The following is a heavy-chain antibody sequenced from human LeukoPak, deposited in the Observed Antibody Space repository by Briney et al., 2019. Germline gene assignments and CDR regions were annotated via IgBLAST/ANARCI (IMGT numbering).Heavy chain of an antibody. CDR2: ICTSGST. CDR3: ARGYSSYVWGSYRPLYYMDV. CDR1: GGSISSYY. Sequence: SETLSLTCTVSGGSISSYYWSWIRQPAGKGLEWIGRICTSGSTNYNPSLKSRVTMSVDTSKNQFSLKLSSVTAADTAVYYCARGYSSYVWGSYRPLYYMDVWGKGTTVTVSS. J-gene: IGHJ6*03. D-gene: IGHD3-16*02. V-gene: IGHV4-4*07.